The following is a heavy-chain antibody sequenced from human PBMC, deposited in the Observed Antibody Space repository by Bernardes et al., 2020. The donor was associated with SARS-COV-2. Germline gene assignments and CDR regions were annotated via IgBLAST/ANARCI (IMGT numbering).Heavy chain of an antibody. CDR2: IDPSDSYT. V-gene: IGHV5-10-1*01. Sequence: GESLKISCKGSGYSFTSYWISWVRQMPGKGLEWMGRIDPSDSYTNYSPSFQGHVTISADKSISTAYLQWSSLKASDTAMYYCARQFRNLEWSLLGWFDPWGQGTLVTVSS. CDR1: GYSFTSYW. D-gene: IGHD3-3*01. J-gene: IGHJ5*02. CDR3: ARQFRNLEWSLLGWFDP.